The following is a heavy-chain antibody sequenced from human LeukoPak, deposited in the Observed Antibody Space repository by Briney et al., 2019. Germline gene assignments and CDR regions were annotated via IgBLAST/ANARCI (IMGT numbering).Heavy chain of an antibody. D-gene: IGHD2-2*01. CDR2: ISSSGSTI. Sequence: PGGSLRLSCAASGFTFSSYEMNWVRQAPGKGLEWVSYISSSGSTIYYAESVKGRFTISRDNAKNSLSLQMNSLRAKDTAVYYCARGFTGWVTSPIDYWGQGALVTVSS. V-gene: IGHV3-48*03. CDR3: ARGFTGWVTSPIDY. CDR1: GFTFSSYE. J-gene: IGHJ4*02.